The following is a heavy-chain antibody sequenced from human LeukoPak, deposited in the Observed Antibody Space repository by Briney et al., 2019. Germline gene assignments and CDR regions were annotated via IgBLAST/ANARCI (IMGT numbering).Heavy chain of an antibody. CDR1: GFTITNNW. V-gene: IGHV3-74*03. CDR3: ATVFKGSSLQDS. D-gene: IGHD1-26*01. CDR2: IKNDETTA. Sequence: GGSLRLSCVVSGFTITNNWMYWVRHAPGRGPVWISRIKNDETTAVYADAVKGRFTISRDNAKNTLYLQMNSLRVEDTAVYYCATVFKGSSLQDSWGRGTLVTVSS. J-gene: IGHJ4*02.